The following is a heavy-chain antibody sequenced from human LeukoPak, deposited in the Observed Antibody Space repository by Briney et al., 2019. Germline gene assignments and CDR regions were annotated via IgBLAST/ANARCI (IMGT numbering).Heavy chain of an antibody. D-gene: IGHD6-19*01. J-gene: IGHJ4*02. CDR2: ISYDGSNK. CDR3: ARDLGSGWYDY. Sequence: PGRSLRLSCAASGFTFSSYAMHWVRQAPGKGLEWVAVISYDGSNKYYADSVKGRFTISRDNSKNTLYLQMNSLRAEDTAVYYCARDLGSGWYDYWGQGTLVTVSS. V-gene: IGHV3-30-3*01. CDR1: GFTFSSYA.